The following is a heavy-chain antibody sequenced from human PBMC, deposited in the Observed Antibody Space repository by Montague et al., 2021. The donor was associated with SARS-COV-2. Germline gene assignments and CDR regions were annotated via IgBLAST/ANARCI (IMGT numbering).Heavy chain of an antibody. Sequence: SETLSLTCTVSGGSLFSSSYYWGWIRQPPGKGLEWIGSVYYNGNTNYNPSLKSRVTISLDTSENQISLKVDSVSAADTAVYYCATEMPAYDVFDIWGQGTMVTVSS. D-gene: IGHD2-2*01. V-gene: IGHV4-39*07. CDR1: GGSLFSSSYY. J-gene: IGHJ3*02. CDR3: ATEMPAYDVFDI. CDR2: VYYNGNT.